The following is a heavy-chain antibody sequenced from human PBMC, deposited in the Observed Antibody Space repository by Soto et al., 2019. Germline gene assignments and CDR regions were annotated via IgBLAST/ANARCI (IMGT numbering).Heavy chain of an antibody. V-gene: IGHV4-30-2*01. CDR3: DRAGGLGAVAVDY. Sequence: QLQLQESGSGLVKPSQTLSLTCAVSGGSISSGGYSWSWIRQPPGKGLEWIGYIYHSGSTYYNPSHKSRVTISVDRSKNQFSRKLSSVTAADTAVYYCDRAGGLGAVAVDYWGQGTLVTVSS. CDR2: IYHSGST. D-gene: IGHD6-19*01. J-gene: IGHJ4*02. CDR1: GGSISSGGYS.